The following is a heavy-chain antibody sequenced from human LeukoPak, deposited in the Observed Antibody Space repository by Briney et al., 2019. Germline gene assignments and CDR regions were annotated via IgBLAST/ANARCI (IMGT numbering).Heavy chain of an antibody. J-gene: IGHJ4*02. CDR2: ISYDGSIK. CDR3: ARDGYSSFDF. D-gene: IGHD6-19*01. V-gene: IGHV3-30*03. CDR1: GFSFSTYD. Sequence: GGSLRLSCAASGFSFSTYDMHWVRQAPGKGLEWVAVISYDGSIKFHADSVKGRFTISTDNSKNTLYLQMNSLRAEDTAVYYCARDGYSSFDFWGQGTLVTASS.